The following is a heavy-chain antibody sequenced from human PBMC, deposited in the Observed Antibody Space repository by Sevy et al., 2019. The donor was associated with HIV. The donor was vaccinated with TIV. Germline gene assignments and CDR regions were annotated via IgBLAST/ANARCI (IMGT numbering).Heavy chain of an antibody. CDR3: ARDMLGYCSSTSCYAGGYCDY. J-gene: IGHJ4*02. V-gene: IGHV4-59*01. CDR1: GGSTSSYY. Sequence: SETLSLTCTVSGGSTSSYYWSWIRQPPGKGLEWIGYIYYSGSTNYNPSLKSRVTISVDTSKNQFSLKLSSVTAADTAVYYCARDMLGYCSSTSCYAGGYCDYWGQGTLVTVSS. CDR2: IYYSGST. D-gene: IGHD2-2*01.